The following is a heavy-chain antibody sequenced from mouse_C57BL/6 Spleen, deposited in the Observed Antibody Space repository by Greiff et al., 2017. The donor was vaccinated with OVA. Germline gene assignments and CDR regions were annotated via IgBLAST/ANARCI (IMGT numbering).Heavy chain of an antibody. CDR3: ARDNYGSSSYYFDY. Sequence: EVKLMESGGGLVKPGGSLKLSCAASGFTFSSYAMSWVRQTPEKRLEWVATISDGGSYTYYPDNVKGRFTISRDNAKNNLYLQMSHLKSEDTAMYYCARDNYGSSSYYFDYWGQGTTLTVSS. CDR2: ISDGGSYT. J-gene: IGHJ2*01. V-gene: IGHV5-4*01. CDR1: GFTFSSYA. D-gene: IGHD1-1*01.